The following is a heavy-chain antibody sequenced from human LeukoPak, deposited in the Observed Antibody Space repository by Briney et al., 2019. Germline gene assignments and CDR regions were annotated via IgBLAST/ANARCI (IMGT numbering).Heavy chain of an antibody. V-gene: IGHV3-30-3*01. J-gene: IGHJ4*02. CDR3: ARCGRFLEWLETYFDY. CDR1: GFTFSSYA. CDR2: ISYDGSNK. D-gene: IGHD3-3*01. Sequence: GGSLRLSCAASGFTFSSYAMHWVRQAPGKGLEWVAVISYDGSNKYYADSVKGRFTISRDNSKNTLYLQMNSLRAEDTAVYYCARCGRFLEWLETYFDYWGQGTLVTVSS.